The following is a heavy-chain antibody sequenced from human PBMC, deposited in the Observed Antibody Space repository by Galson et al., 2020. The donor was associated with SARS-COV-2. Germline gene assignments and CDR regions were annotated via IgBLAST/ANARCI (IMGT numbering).Heavy chain of an antibody. D-gene: IGHD6-13*01. CDR2: IYYSGST. CDR3: ARDTSSSWYDAFDI. J-gene: IGHJ3*02. CDR1: GYSISSGYY. V-gene: IGHV4-38-2*02. Sequence: SETLSLTCTVSGYSISSGYYWGWIRQPPGKGLEWIGSIYYSGSTYYNPSLKSRVTISVDTSKNQFSLKLSSVTAADTAVYYCARDTSSSWYDAFDIWGQGTMVTVSS.